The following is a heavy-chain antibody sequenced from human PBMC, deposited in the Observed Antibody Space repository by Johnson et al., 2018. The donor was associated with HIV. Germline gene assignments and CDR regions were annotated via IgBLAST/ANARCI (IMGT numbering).Heavy chain of an antibody. D-gene: IGHD3-9*01. CDR1: GITVGTNY. J-gene: IGHJ3*01. CDR2: IFSVGDV. V-gene: IGHV3-66*02. CDR3: ARDGRDLVTRGSFDV. Sequence: MQLVESGGGVVQPGRSLRLSCAASGITVGTNYMSWVRQAPGKGLEWVSVIFSVGDVYYADSVKGRFTISRDNSKNMVYLQMNSLRPEDTAVYYCARDGRDLVTRGSFDVWGQGTVVTVSS.